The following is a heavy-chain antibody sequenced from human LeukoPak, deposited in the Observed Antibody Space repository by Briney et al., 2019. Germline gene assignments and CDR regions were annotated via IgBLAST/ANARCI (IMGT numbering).Heavy chain of an antibody. Sequence: ASVKVSCKASGYTFTSYYMHWVRQAPGQGLEWMGIINPSGGSTSYAQKFQGRVTMTRDTSTSTVYMELSSLRSEDTAVYYCARAAEAYCGGDCYFDYWGQGTLVTVSS. CDR1: GYTFTSYY. V-gene: IGHV1-46*01. D-gene: IGHD2-21*02. CDR3: ARAAEAYCGGDCYFDY. CDR2: INPSGGST. J-gene: IGHJ4*02.